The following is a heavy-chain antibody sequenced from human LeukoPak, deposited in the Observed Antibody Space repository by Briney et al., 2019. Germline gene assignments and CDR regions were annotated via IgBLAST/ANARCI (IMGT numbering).Heavy chain of an antibody. D-gene: IGHD3-10*01. CDR2: ISGSAGDT. J-gene: IGHJ6*02. CDR1: GFTISSYG. CDR3: AKRAPMVRGRTDYQYGMDV. Sequence: GGSLRLSCAGSGFTISSYGMSWVRQGPGKGLEWVSAISGSAGDTYYADSVKGRFTISRDNSKNTLYMQMNSPGAEDTAVYYCAKRAPMVRGRTDYQYGMDVWGQGTTVTVSS. V-gene: IGHV3-23*01.